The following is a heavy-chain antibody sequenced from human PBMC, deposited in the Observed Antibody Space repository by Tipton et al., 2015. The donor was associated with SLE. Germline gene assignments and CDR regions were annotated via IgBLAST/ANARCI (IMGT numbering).Heavy chain of an antibody. Sequence: SLRLSCAASGFTFDDYTMHWVRQAPGKGLEWVSLISWDGGSTYYADSVKGRFTISRDNSKNSLYLQMNSLRTEDTALYYCAKDIGYGSGSYRYYGMDVWGQGTTVTVSS. CDR2: ISWDGGST. J-gene: IGHJ6*02. CDR3: AKDIGYGSGSYRYYGMDV. D-gene: IGHD3-10*01. V-gene: IGHV3-43*01. CDR1: GFTFDDYT.